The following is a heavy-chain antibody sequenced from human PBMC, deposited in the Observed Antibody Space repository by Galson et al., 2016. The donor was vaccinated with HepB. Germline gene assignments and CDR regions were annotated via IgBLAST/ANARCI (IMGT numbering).Heavy chain of an antibody. D-gene: IGHD6-19*01. CDR2: ISTSGANV. CDR3: ARSWGHSGGGVDH. CDR1: GFSFSDYY. Sequence: SLRLSCATSGFSFSDYYMHWIRQAPGKGPEWVSYISTSGANVYYADSVKGRFTISRDNADNSLSLQMNSLRAEDTAVYYCARSWGHSGGGVDHWGQGILVTVSS. V-gene: IGHV3-11*01. J-gene: IGHJ4*02.